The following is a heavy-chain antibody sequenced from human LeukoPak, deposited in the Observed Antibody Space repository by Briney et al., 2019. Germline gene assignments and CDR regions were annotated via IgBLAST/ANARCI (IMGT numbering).Heavy chain of an antibody. CDR2: IYYSGST. D-gene: IGHD4-23*01. Sequence: SETLSLTCTVSGGSISSGDYYWIWIRQPPGKGLEWIGYIYYSGSTYYNPSLKSRVTISVDTSKNQFSLKLSSVTAADTAVYYCARVKSYYFDYWGQGTLVTVSS. CDR1: GGSISSGDYY. V-gene: IGHV4-30-4*08. J-gene: IGHJ4*02. CDR3: ARVKSYYFDY.